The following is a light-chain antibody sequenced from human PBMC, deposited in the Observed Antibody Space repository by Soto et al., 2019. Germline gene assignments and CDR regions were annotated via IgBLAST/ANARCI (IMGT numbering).Light chain of an antibody. CDR3: QQYTNWPRT. CDR1: QSVSSN. Sequence: EIVMTQSPGTLSVSPGERATLSCRASQSVSSNLAWYQQKPGQAPRLLIYGASTRATGIPARFSGSRSGTEFTLTISSQLSEDFAVYYCQQYTNWPRTFGQGTKEEIK. V-gene: IGKV3-15*01. CDR2: GAS. J-gene: IGKJ1*01.